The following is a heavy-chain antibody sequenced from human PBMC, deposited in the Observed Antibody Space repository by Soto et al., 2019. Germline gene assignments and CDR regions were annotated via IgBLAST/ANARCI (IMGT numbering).Heavy chain of an antibody. Sequence: QVQLVQSGAEVKKTGASVKVSCKASGYTFTSYAMHWVRQAPGQRLEWMGWINAGNGNTKYTQKFQGRVTITRDTAASTAYMELSSLRSEDTAVYYCARGSRQLVDWFDPWGQGTLVTVSS. J-gene: IGHJ5*02. CDR2: INAGNGNT. CDR1: GYTFTSYA. V-gene: IGHV1-3*01. D-gene: IGHD6-6*01. CDR3: ARGSRQLVDWFDP.